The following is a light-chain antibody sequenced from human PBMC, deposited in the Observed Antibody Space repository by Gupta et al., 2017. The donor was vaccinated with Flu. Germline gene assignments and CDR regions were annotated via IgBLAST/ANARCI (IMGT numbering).Light chain of an antibody. Sequence: DIGNWYCVSLVPADSGKSPQTPIFRYTKRPSGVPERFSGSKSGNTASLAISGLQAEDEAYYYCQSYEGNFTGVFGGGTNLTVL. V-gene: IGLV2-11*01. CDR1: DIGNWYC. CDR2: RYT. J-gene: IGLJ3*02. CDR3: QSYEGNFTGV.